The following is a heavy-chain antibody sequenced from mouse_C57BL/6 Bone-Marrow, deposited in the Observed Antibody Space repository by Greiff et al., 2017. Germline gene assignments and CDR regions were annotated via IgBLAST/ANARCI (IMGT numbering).Heavy chain of an antibody. CDR1: GIDFSRYW. J-gene: IGHJ1*03. CDR3: AKYGCYVDWYCDV. D-gene: IGHD2-3*01. Sequence: EVQLVESGGGLVQPGGSLKLSCAASGIDFSRYWMSWVRRAPGKGLEWIGESNPDSSTINYAPSLNDKFIISRDNAKNRLYLQMSKLRSEDTALYYCAKYGCYVDWYCDVWGTGTTVTVSS. V-gene: IGHV4-1*01. CDR2: SNPDSSTI.